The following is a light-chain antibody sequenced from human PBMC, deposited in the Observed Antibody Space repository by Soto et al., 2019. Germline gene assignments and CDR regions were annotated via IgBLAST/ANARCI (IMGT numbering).Light chain of an antibody. Sequence: DIQLTQSPSFLSASVGARVTITCRASQGISGYFAWYQQKPGKAPKLLIYAATTLQSGVPSRFSGSGSGTEFTLTISSLQPEDFATYYCQQLNSYPQTFGQGTRLEIK. V-gene: IGKV1-9*01. CDR2: AAT. CDR1: QGISGY. J-gene: IGKJ5*01. CDR3: QQLNSYPQT.